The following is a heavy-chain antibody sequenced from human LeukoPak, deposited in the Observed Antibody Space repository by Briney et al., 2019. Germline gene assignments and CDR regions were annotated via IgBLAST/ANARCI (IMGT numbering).Heavy chain of an antibody. D-gene: IGHD3-10*01. CDR1: GYSFTSYW. CDR2: IYPGDSDT. CDR3: ARPPALYYYGSGSPDDAFDI. V-gene: IGHV5-51*01. Sequence: GESLKISCKGSGYSFTSYWIGWVRQMPGKGLEWMGIIYPGDSDTRYSPSFQGHDTISADKSISTAYLQWSSLKASDTAMYYCARPPALYYYGSGSPDDAFDIWGQGTMVTVSS. J-gene: IGHJ3*02.